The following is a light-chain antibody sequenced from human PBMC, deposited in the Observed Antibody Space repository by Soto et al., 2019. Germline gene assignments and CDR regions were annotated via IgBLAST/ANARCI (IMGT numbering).Light chain of an antibody. CDR1: QTVGKNF. Sequence: EIVLTQSPGTLSLSPGERATLSCRASQTVGKNFLAWYQRKPGQAPRLLIHGASSRATGIPARFSGSGSGTDFTLTISSLEPEDFAVYYCQQRSNCPLTFGGGTKVEIK. V-gene: IGKV3D-20*02. CDR3: QQRSNCPLT. CDR2: GAS. J-gene: IGKJ4*01.